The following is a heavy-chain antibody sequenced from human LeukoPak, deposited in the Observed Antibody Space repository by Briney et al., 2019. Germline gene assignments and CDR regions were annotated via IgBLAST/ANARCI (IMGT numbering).Heavy chain of an antibody. V-gene: IGHV4-61*01. Sequence: PSETLSLTCPVSGGSVSSGSYYWSWIRQPPGKGLEWIGQIYYSGSTNYNPSLKSRVTISVDTSKNQFSLKLSSVTAADTAVYYCAREPVEGLGFFDYWGQGTLVTASS. D-gene: IGHD6-19*01. J-gene: IGHJ4*02. CDR3: AREPVEGLGFFDY. CDR1: GGSVSSGSYY. CDR2: IYYSGST.